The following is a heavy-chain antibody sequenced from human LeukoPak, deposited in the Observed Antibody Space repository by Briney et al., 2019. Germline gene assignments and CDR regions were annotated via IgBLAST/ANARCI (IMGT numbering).Heavy chain of an antibody. CDR2: IYYSGST. CDR3: AILSGYDFWSGYPRDYYYYGMDI. D-gene: IGHD3-3*01. Sequence: PSETLSLTCTVSGDSISSSSYYWGWIRQPPGKGLEWIGSIYYSGSTYYNPSLKSRVTLSVDTSKNQFSLKLSSVTAADTAVYYCAILSGYDFWSGYPRDYYYYGMDIWGQGTTVTVSS. CDR1: GDSISSSSYY. V-gene: IGHV4-39*01. J-gene: IGHJ6*02.